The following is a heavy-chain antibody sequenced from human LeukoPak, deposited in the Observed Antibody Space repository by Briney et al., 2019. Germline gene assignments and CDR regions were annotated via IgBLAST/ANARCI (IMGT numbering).Heavy chain of an antibody. D-gene: IGHD2-2*01. J-gene: IGHJ3*02. CDR2: INSDVRKI. V-gene: IGHV3-74*01. CDR1: GFTFSNSW. CDR3: ARDPYCSSTSCPSDAFDI. Sequence: GGSLRLSCAASGFTFSNSWMHWVRQAPGKGLVWVARINSDVRKIRYADSVKGRFTISRDNAKNSLYLQMNSLRAEDTAVYYCARDPYCSSTSCPSDAFDIWGQGTMVTVSS.